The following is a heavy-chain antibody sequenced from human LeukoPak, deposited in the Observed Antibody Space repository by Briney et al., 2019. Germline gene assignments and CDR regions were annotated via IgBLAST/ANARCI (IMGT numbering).Heavy chain of an antibody. CDR1: GFTFNTYA. CDR2: IGGSGSST. Sequence: GGSLRLSCAASGFTFNTYAMSWVRQAPGKGLEWVSGIGGSGSSTYYAESVKGRFTISRDNSKNTLYLQMNSLRAEDTAVYYCAKITRLAVAGLFDYWGQGTLVTVSS. D-gene: IGHD6-19*01. V-gene: IGHV3-23*01. J-gene: IGHJ4*02. CDR3: AKITRLAVAGLFDY.